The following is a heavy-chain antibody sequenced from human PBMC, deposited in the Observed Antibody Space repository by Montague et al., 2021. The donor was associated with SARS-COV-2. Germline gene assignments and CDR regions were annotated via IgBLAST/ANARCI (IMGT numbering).Heavy chain of an antibody. Sequence: SLRLSCAASGFTFSSYSMNWVRQAPGKGLEWVSSISSSSSYIYYADSVKGRFTISRDNAKNSLYLQMNSLRAEDTAVYYCARTLGSGWAFFDYRGQGTLVTVSS. D-gene: IGHD6-19*01. CDR1: GFTFSSYS. V-gene: IGHV3-21*01. CDR3: ARTLGSGWAFFDY. J-gene: IGHJ4*02. CDR2: ISSSSSYI.